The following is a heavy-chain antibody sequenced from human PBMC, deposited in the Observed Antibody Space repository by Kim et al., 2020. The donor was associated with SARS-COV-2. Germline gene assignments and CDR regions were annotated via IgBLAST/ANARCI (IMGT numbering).Heavy chain of an antibody. J-gene: IGHJ4*02. CDR2: INPSGGST. CDR1: GYTFTSYY. Sequence: ASVKVSCKASGYTFTSYYMHWVRQAPGQGLEWMGIINPSGGSTSYAQKFQGRVTMTRDTSTSTVYMELSSLRSEDTAVYYCARGGPSITMVRGATGLGFDYWGQGTLVTVSS. D-gene: IGHD3-10*01. V-gene: IGHV1-46*01. CDR3: ARGGPSITMVRGATGLGFDY.